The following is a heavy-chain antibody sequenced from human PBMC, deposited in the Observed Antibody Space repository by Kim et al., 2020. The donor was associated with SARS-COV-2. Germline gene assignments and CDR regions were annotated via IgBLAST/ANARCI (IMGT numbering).Heavy chain of an antibody. J-gene: IGHJ6*02. D-gene: IGHD3-22*01. Sequence: GGSLRLSCTASGFTFGDYAMSWVRQAPGKGLEWVGFIRSKAYGGTTEYAASVKGRFTISRDDSKSIAYLQMNSLKTEDTAVYYCTRAPYYYDSSGYYYYYGMDVWGQGTTVTVSS. CDR1: GFTFGDYA. V-gene: IGHV3-49*04. CDR2: IRSKAYGGTT. CDR3: TRAPYYYDSSGYYYYYGMDV.